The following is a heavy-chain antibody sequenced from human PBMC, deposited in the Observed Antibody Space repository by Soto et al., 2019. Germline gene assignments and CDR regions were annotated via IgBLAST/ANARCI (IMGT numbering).Heavy chain of an antibody. Sequence: SETLYLTCAFYCVSIRVYYWIWIRQPPGKGLEWIGEINHSGSTNYNPSLKRRVTISVDTSKNQFSLKLSSVTAADTAVYYCARGRVGATYYYYGMDVWGQGTTVT. J-gene: IGHJ6*02. CDR1: CVSIRVYY. CDR2: INHSGST. CDR3: ARGRVGATYYYYGMDV. D-gene: IGHD1-26*01. V-gene: IGHV4-34*01.